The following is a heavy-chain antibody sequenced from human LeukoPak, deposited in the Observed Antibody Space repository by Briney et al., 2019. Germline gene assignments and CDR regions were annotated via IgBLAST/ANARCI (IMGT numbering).Heavy chain of an antibody. J-gene: IGHJ4*02. D-gene: IGHD2-2*01. V-gene: IGHV1-18*01. CDR1: GYTFTSYG. CDR2: ISAYNGNT. CDR3: ARDKFERIYCSSTSCYPSDY. Sequence: GASVKVSCKASGYTFTSYGISWVRQAPGQGLEWMGWISAYNGNTNYAQKLQGRVTMTTDTSTSTAYMELRSLRSDDTAVYYCARDKFERIYCSSTSCYPSDYWGQGTLVTVSS.